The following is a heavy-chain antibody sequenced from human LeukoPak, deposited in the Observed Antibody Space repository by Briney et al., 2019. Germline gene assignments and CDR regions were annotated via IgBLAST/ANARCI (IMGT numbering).Heavy chain of an antibody. D-gene: IGHD2-21*01. CDR3: ARVSILWWWTGVDY. J-gene: IGHJ4*02. CDR2: IYTSGST. Sequence: SETLSLTCTVSGGSISSGSYYWSWIRQPAGKGLEWIERIYTSGSTNYNPSLKSRVTISVDTSKNQFSLKLSSVTAADTAVYYCARVSILWWWTGVDYWGQGTLVTVSS. CDR1: GGSISSGSYY. V-gene: IGHV4-61*02.